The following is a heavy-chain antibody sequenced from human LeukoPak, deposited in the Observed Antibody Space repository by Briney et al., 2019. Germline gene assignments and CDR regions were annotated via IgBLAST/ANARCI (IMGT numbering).Heavy chain of an antibody. Sequence: GGSLRLSCAASGFTFSSYWMHWVRQAPGKGLVWVSRINSDGSSTSYADSVKGRFTISRDNAKNTLYLQMNSLRAEDTAVYYCARGEDTAMVTGGYNWFDSWGQGTLVTVSS. CDR2: INSDGSST. D-gene: IGHD5-18*01. V-gene: IGHV3-74*01. J-gene: IGHJ5*01. CDR1: GFTFSSYW. CDR3: ARGEDTAMVTGGYNWFDS.